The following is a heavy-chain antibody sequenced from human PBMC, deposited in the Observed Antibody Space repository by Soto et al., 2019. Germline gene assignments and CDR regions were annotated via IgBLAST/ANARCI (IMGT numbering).Heavy chain of an antibody. J-gene: IGHJ6*02. CDR2: IKPYDGKT. CDR1: VYIFATYV. V-gene: IGHV1-18*01. D-gene: IGHD4-17*01. Sequence: ASVSVSGKACVYIFATYVIILARQAPGQGVECMVCIKPYDGKTKYVHRVQNKFTMTRNTSTTTAYIELRSVRSDGTAVYFCVRNGVAYADYDVPYYYGLDVWGPGITVTVSS. CDR3: VRNGVAYADYDVPYYYGLDV.